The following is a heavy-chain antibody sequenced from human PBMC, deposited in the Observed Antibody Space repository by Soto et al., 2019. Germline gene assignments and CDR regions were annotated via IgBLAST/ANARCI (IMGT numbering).Heavy chain of an antibody. V-gene: IGHV3-15*01. Sequence: EVQLVESGGGLVEPGGSIRLSCVASGFTFTKAYMTWVRQAPGKGLEWVGRIKGSHAGGTTDYATSVKGRFTISRDDSKNTLYLQMNSLKPEDTSVYDCATEGGYPGSNFYGAYWGQGTLVTVSS. CDR2: IKGSHAGGTT. D-gene: IGHD1-26*01. CDR3: ATEGGYPGSNFYGAY. CDR1: GFTFTKAY. J-gene: IGHJ4*02.